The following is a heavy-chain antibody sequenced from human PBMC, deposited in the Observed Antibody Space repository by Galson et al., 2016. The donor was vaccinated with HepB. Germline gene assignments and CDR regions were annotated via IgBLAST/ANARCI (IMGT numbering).Heavy chain of an antibody. J-gene: IGHJ4*02. CDR1: GDSVSGNSVT. CDR3: GRQYRNACDI. D-gene: IGHD3-16*01. V-gene: IGHV6-1*01. CDR2: TYYRSKWYN. Sequence: CAISGDSVSGNSVTWNWIRQSPSRGLECLGRTYYRSKWYNDYAVSVKSRITINSDTSKNQFSLQLNSVTPEDTAVYYCGRQYRNACDIWGQGILVPVSS.